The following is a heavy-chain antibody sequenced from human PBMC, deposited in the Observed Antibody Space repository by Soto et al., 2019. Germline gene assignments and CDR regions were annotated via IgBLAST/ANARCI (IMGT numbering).Heavy chain of an antibody. CDR3: ARSRIWDYYYGMDV. V-gene: IGHV4-34*01. Sequence: SETLSLTCAVYGGSFSGYYWSWIRQPPGKGLEWIGEINHSGSTNYNPSLKSRVTISVDTSKNQFSLKLSSVTAADTAVYYCARSRIWDYYYGMDVWGQGTTVTVSS. CDR2: INHSGST. D-gene: IGHD2-15*01. J-gene: IGHJ6*02. CDR1: GGSFSGYY.